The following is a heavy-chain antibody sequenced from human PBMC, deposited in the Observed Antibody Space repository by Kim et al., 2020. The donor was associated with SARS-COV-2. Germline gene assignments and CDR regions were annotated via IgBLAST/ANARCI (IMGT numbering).Heavy chain of an antibody. V-gene: IGHV3-49*03. J-gene: IGHJ4*02. CDR3: TRDNGGYSYGIDY. CDR2: IRSKAYGGTT. Sequence: GGSLRLSCTASGFTFGDYAMSWFRQAPGKGLEWVGFIRSKAYGGTTEYAASVKGRFTISRDDSKSIAYLQMNSLKTEDTAVYYCTRDNGGYSYGIDYWGQGTLVTVSS. D-gene: IGHD5-18*01. CDR1: GFTFGDYA.